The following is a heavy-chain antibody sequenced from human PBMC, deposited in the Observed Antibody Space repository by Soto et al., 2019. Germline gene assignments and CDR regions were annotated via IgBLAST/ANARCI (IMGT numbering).Heavy chain of an antibody. J-gene: IGHJ5*02. D-gene: IGHD4-17*01. CDR1: GFTFSSYA. CDR3: AKDFTSDYGDFLNWFDP. Sequence: GGSLRLSCAASGFTFSSYAMSWVRQAPGKGLEWVSAISGSGGSTYYADSVKGRFTISRDNSKNTLYLQMNSLRAEDTDVYYCAKDFTSDYGDFLNWFDPWGQGTLVTVSS. CDR2: ISGSGGST. V-gene: IGHV3-23*01.